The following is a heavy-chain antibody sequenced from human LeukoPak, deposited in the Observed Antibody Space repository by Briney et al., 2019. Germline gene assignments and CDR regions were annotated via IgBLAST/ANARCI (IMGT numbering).Heavy chain of an antibody. CDR1: GFTFSSYS. J-gene: IGHJ4*02. D-gene: IGHD1-26*01. CDR3: ARDLVSGSSTDDY. V-gene: IGHV3-21*04. CDR2: ISSSSSYI. Sequence: GGSLRLSCAASGFTFSSYSMNWVRQAPGKGLEWVSSISSSSSYIYYADSVKGRFTISRDNAKNSLYLQMNSLRAEDTALYYCARDLVSGSSTDDYWGQGTLVTVSS.